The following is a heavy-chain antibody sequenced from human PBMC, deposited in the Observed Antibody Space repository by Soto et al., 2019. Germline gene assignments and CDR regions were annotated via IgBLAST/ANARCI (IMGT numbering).Heavy chain of an antibody. J-gene: IGHJ4*02. V-gene: IGHV4-61*01. Sequence: QVQLQESGPGLVTPSETLSLTCTVSGDSVSTGPSFWSWIRQPPGKGLECIAYIYNSETTYYNPSLRSRVTISVATSNNQFSLKRSSVTAADTGVYYCARGRGYGYGIDYWGQGTLVSVSS. CDR1: GDSVSTGPSF. CDR3: ARGRGYGYGIDY. CDR2: IYNSETT. D-gene: IGHD5-18*01.